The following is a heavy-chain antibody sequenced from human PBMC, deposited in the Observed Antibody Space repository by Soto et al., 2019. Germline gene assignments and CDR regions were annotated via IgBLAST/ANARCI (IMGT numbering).Heavy chain of an antibody. J-gene: IGHJ4*02. D-gene: IGHD2-21*02. CDR3: ARENPSGGDYYFDY. V-gene: IGHV4-59*01. CDR2: IYYSGST. CDR1: VASISSYY. Sequence: PETLSLTCTVSVASISSYYCSCIRQPSGKQLECIGYIYYSGSTNYNPSLKSRVSISVYTSKNQFSLKLSSVTAADTAVYYCARENPSGGDYYFDYWGQGTLVTVS.